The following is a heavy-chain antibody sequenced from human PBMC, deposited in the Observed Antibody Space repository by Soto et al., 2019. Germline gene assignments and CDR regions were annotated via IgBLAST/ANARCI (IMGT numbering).Heavy chain of an antibody. CDR1: GYSFTRYW. Sequence: GESLNLSCKGSGYSFTRYWIGWVRQMPGKGLEWMGIIYPGDSDTRYSPSFQGQVTISADKSISTAYLQWSSLKASDTAMYYCARQTGYSPSYYYGMDVWGQGTTVTVSS. CDR2: IYPGDSDT. V-gene: IGHV5-51*01. CDR3: ARQTGYSPSYYYGMDV. D-gene: IGHD3-9*01. J-gene: IGHJ6*02.